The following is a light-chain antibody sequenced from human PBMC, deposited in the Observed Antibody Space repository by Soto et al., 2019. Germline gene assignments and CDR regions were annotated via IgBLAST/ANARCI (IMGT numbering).Light chain of an antibody. CDR2: GAS. Sequence: EIVLTQSPGTLSLSPGERATLSCRASQSVSSSYLAWYQQKPGQSPRLVIYGASSRATGIPARFSGSGSGTDFTLTTSRLEPEDFAVYYCQQFGSSQYTFGPGTKLEIK. V-gene: IGKV3-20*01. CDR3: QQFGSSQYT. J-gene: IGKJ2*01. CDR1: QSVSSSY.